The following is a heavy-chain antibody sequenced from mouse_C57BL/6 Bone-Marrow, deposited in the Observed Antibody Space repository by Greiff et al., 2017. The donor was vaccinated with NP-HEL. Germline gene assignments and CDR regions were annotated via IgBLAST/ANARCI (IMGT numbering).Heavy chain of an antibody. D-gene: IGHD2-3*01. CDR1: GYTFTDYY. CDR2: INPNNGGT. Sequence: VQLQQSGPELVKPGASVKISCKASGYTFTDYYMNWVKQSHGKSLEWIGDINPNNGGTSYNQKFKGKATLTVDKSSSTAYMELRSLTSEDSAVYYCARSGDGYMDYWGQGTSVTVSS. V-gene: IGHV1-26*01. CDR3: ARSGDGYMDY. J-gene: IGHJ4*01.